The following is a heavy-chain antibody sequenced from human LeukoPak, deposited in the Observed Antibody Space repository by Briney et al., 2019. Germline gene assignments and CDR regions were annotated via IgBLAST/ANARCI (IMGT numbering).Heavy chain of an antibody. V-gene: IGHV3-30*04. J-gene: IGHJ4*02. CDR1: GLTFSSYA. D-gene: IGHD6-19*01. CDR2: ISYDGSNK. CDR3: ARSSRAVAGQFDY. Sequence: PGGSLRLSCAASGLTFSSYAMHWVRQAPGKGLEWVAVISYDGSNKYYADSVKGRFTISRDNSKNTLYLQMNSLRAEDTAVYYCARSSRAVAGQFDYWGQGTLVTVSS.